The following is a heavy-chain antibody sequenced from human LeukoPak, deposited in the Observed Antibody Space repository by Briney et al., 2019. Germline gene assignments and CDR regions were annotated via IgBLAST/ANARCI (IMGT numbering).Heavy chain of an antibody. D-gene: IGHD6-13*01. CDR2: ISGSGGST. Sequence: PVGSLRLSCAASGFTFSSYAMSWVRQAPGKGREGVSAISGSGGSTYYADSGKVRFTISRYNSRNTRQLKINSLRAEDTAVYYCAKDQQLVLDYWGQGTLVTVSS. V-gene: IGHV3-23*01. CDR3: AKDQQLVLDY. J-gene: IGHJ4*02. CDR1: GFTFSSYA.